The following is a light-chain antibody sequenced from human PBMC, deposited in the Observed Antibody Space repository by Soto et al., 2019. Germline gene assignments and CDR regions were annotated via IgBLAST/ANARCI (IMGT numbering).Light chain of an antibody. CDR3: QQHYNLPPWT. CDR2: GAS. Sequence: DIQMTQSPPSLSASVGDTITITCRASQTISTYLDWYQVTPGKAPKLLIYGASTLKDGVPSRFSGSGSGTDFTLTINSLQPEDFATYYCQQHYNLPPWTFGQGTKVEIK. V-gene: IGKV1-39*01. J-gene: IGKJ1*01. CDR1: QTISTY.